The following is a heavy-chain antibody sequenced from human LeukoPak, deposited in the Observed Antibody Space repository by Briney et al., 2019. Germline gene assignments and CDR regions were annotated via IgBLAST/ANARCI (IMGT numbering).Heavy chain of an antibody. Sequence: PGGSLRLSCAASGFTFSSYSMNWVRQAPGKGLEWVSSISSSSSYIYYADSVKGRFTISRDNAKNSLYLQMNSLRAEDTAVYYCARVGGSGWSHYFDYWGQGTLVTVSS. J-gene: IGHJ4*02. V-gene: IGHV3-21*01. D-gene: IGHD6-19*01. CDR1: GFTFSSYS. CDR2: ISSSSSYI. CDR3: ARVGGSGWSHYFDY.